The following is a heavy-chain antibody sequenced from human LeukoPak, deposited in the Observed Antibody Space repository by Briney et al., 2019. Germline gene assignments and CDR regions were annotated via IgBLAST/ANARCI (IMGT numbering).Heavy chain of an antibody. D-gene: IGHD4-17*01. Sequence: SETLSLTCAVYGGSFSGYYWSWIRQPPGKGLEWIGEINHSGSTNYNPSLKSRVTISVDTSKIQFSLKLSSVTAADTAVYYCARHRGYGDSRSFGYWGQGTLVTVSS. V-gene: IGHV4-34*01. CDR3: ARHRGYGDSRSFGY. CDR2: INHSGST. CDR1: GGSFSGYY. J-gene: IGHJ4*02.